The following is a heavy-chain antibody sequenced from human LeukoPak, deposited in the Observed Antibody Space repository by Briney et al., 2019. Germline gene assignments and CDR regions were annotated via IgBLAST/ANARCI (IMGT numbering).Heavy chain of an antibody. CDR2: IKQDGSEK. J-gene: IGHJ6*02. CDR1: GFTFSSYW. CDR3: ARGAKGYYDFWSGYSAVLYYYYYGMDV. V-gene: IGHV3-7*01. D-gene: IGHD3-3*01. Sequence: PGGSLRLSCAVSGFTFSSYWMSWVRQAPGRGLEWVANIKQDGSEKYYVDSVKGRFTISRDNAKNSLYLQMNSLRAEDTAVYYCARGAKGYYDFWSGYSAVLYYYYYGMDVWGQGTTVTVSS.